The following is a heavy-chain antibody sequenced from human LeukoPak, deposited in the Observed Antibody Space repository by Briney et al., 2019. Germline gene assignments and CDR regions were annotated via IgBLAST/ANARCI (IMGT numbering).Heavy chain of an antibody. V-gene: IGHV1-2*02. J-gene: IGHJ4*02. CDR2: INPNSGGT. D-gene: IGHD3-10*01. CDR1: VYTFTGYY. CDR3: ARGALKLLWFREPSFCYFDY. Sequence: ASVKVSFKASVYTFTGYYMRWVRQAPGQGLEWMGWINPNSGGTNYAQEFQGRVTMTRDTSISTAYMELSRLRSDDTAVYYCARGALKLLWFREPSFCYFDYWGQGTLVTVSS.